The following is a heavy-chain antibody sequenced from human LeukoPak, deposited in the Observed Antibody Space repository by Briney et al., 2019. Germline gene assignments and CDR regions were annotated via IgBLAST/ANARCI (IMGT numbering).Heavy chain of an antibody. CDR3: ANWREGVRPDFEP. CDR2: VSGSGRTT. J-gene: IGHJ4*02. CDR1: GFTFSSNG. V-gene: IGHV3-23*01. Sequence: SGGSLRLSCAASGFTFSSNGIHWVRQAPGKGLEWVAVVSGSGRTTYYADSVKGRFTISRDNSKSTMYVQMNSLRVEDTAVYYCANWREGVRPDFEPWGQGTLVTVSP. D-gene: IGHD3-3*01.